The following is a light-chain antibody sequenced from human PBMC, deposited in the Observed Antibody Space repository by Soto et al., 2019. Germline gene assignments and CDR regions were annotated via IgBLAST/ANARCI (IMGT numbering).Light chain of an antibody. CDR2: GAS. CDR3: QQYKNWTRT. J-gene: IGKJ1*01. V-gene: IGKV3-15*01. Sequence: EIVTTHSPATTSVSPGERATLSRRASQSVSSNLAWYQKKPGQDPRIIIYGASTRATGIPARFSGIVSGTEFNLTISRLQSEECAVYECQQYKNWTRTVGQG. CDR1: QSVSSN.